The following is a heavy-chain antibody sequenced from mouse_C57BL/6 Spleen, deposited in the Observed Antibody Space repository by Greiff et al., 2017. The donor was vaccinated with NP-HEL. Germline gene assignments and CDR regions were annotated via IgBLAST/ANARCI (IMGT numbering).Heavy chain of an antibody. CDR1: GYTFPSYG. CDR2: IYPRSGNT. D-gene: IGHD2-4*01. CDR3: ARDVGLRRRAYFDY. J-gene: IGHJ2*01. Sequence: VQLQQSGAELARPGASVKLSCKASGYTFPSYGLSWVKQRPGQGLEWIGEIYPRSGNTYYNEKFKGKATLTADKSSSTAYMELRSLTSEDSAVYVCARDVGLRRRAYFDYGGQGTTLTVSS. V-gene: IGHV1-81*01.